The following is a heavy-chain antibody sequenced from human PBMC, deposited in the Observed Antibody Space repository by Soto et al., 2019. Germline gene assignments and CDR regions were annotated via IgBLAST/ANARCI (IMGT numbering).Heavy chain of an antibody. V-gene: IGHV3-21*04. CDR2: ISSSGSTI. CDR3: ASRPSLYRDYVGRFDY. J-gene: IGHJ4*02. D-gene: IGHD4-17*01. CDR1: GFTFSSYA. Sequence: GGSLRLSCAASGFTFSSYAMSWVRQAPGKGLEWVSAISSSGSTIYYADSVKGRFTISRDNAKNSLYLQMNSLRAEDTAVYYCASRPSLYRDYVGRFDYWGQGTLVTVSS.